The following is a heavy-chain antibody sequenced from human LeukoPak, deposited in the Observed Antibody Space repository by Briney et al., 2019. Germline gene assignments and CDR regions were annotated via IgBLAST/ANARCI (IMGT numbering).Heavy chain of an antibody. D-gene: IGHD3-9*01. CDR3: ARGRKYYDILTGSYRPSHYFYMDV. J-gene: IGHJ6*03. CDR1: DESFNNYF. CDR2: INRSGIA. V-gene: IGHV4-34*01. Sequence: SETLSLTCAVYDESFNNYFWNRIRQSPGKGLEWIGEINRSGIANYNPSLKGRLTMSADMSKNQFSLNLPSVTAADTAVYFCARGRKYYDILTGSYRPSHYFYMDVWGNGTTVTVSS.